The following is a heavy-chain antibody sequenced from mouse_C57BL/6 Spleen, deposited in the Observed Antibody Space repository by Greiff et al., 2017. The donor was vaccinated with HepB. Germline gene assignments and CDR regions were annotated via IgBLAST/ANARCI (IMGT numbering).Heavy chain of an antibody. D-gene: IGHD2-5*01. Sequence: QVQLQQSGAELARPGASVKLSCKASGYTFTSYGISWVKQRTGQGLEWIGEIYPRSGNTYYNEKFKGKATLTADKSSSTAYMELLSLTSEDSAVYFCARAYYSNYEEAMDYWGQGTSVTVSS. CDR1: GYTFTSYG. J-gene: IGHJ4*01. CDR2: IYPRSGNT. CDR3: ARAYYSNYEEAMDY. V-gene: IGHV1-81*01.